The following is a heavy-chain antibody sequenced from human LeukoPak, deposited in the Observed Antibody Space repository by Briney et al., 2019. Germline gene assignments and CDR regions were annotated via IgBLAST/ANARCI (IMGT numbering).Heavy chain of an antibody. J-gene: IGHJ6*02. CDR3: ARNNAMDV. V-gene: IGHV3-7*03. D-gene: IGHD2-8*01. CDR1: GFALSSHC. Sequence: GGSLRLSCAASGFALSSHCMTWVRQVPGRGPEWVANVNRDGSETYYLDSVKGRFTISKDNAKNSLYLQMNSLRAEDTALYHCARNNAMDVWGQGTTVIVSS. CDR2: VNRDGSET.